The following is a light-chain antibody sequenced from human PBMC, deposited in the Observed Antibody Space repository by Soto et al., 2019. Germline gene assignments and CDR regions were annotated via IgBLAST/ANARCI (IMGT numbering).Light chain of an antibody. J-gene: IGKJ1*01. CDR3: QQYYDPPWT. V-gene: IGKV4-1*01. Sequence: DIVMTQSPDSLAVSLGERATINCKSSQSVLFSSNNKNYLAWYQQKPGQPPKLLIYWASTRESGVPDRFSGSGSGTDFTLTISSLQAEDVAVYYCQQYYDPPWTFGQGTKVEIK. CDR1: QSVLFSSNNKNY. CDR2: WAS.